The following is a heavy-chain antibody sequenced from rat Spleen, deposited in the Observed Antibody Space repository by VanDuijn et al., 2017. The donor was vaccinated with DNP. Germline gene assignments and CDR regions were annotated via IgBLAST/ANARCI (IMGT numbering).Heavy chain of an antibody. D-gene: IGHD1-12*01. J-gene: IGHJ3*01. CDR1: GFSLTDYS. V-gene: IGHV2-19*01. Sequence: QVQLKESGPGLVQPSQTLSLTCTVSGFSLTDYSIHWVRQPPGKGLEWMGRIRSGGSTDYNSALKSRLSISRDTSKSQIFLKMNSLQTEDTAIYFCTQSGQFYYYGCPFAYGGQGTLVTVFS. CDR2: IRSGGST. CDR3: TQSGQFYYYGCPFAY.